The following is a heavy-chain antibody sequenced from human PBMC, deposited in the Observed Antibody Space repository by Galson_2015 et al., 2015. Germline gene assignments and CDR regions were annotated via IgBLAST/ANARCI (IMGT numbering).Heavy chain of an antibody. J-gene: IGHJ6*03. Sequence: SVKVSCKASGYTFTSYAMHWVRQAPGQRLEWMGWINAGNGNTKYSQKFQGRVTITRDTSASTAYMELSSLRSEDTAVYYCARAEGYYYGSGSPQMVGMDVWGKGTTVTVSS. D-gene: IGHD3-10*01. CDR2: INAGNGNT. V-gene: IGHV1-3*01. CDR3: ARAEGYYYGSGSPQMVGMDV. CDR1: GYTFTSYA.